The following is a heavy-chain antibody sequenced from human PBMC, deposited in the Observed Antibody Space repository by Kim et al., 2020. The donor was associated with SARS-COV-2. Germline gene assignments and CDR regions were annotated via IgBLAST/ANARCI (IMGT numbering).Heavy chain of an antibody. CDR1: GFTFGDYA. CDR2: IRSKAYGGTT. Sequence: GGSLRLSCTASGFTFGDYAMSWFRQAPGKGLEWVGFIRSKAYGGTTEYAASVKGRFTISRDDSKSIAYLQMNSLKTEDTAVYYCTPGIAAAGPTAFDIWGQGTMVTVSS. CDR3: TPGIAAAGPTAFDI. J-gene: IGHJ3*02. V-gene: IGHV3-49*03. D-gene: IGHD6-13*01.